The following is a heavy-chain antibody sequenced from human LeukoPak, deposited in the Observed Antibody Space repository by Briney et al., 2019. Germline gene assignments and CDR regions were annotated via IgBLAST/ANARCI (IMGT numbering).Heavy chain of an antibody. J-gene: IGHJ4*02. Sequence: SETLSLTCTVSGGSISSGSHYWSWIRPPAGKGLEWIGRIYTSGSTNYNPSLKSRVTISVDRSKNQFSLKLSSVTAADTAVYYCARAPGYYDSSGYPMRGYYFDYWGQGTLVTVSS. CDR1: GGSISSGSHY. V-gene: IGHV4-61*02. CDR3: ARAPGYYDSSGYPMRGYYFDY. CDR2: IYTSGST. D-gene: IGHD3-22*01.